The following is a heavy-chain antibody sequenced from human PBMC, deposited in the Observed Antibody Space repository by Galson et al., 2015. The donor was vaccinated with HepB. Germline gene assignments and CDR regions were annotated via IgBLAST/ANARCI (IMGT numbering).Heavy chain of an antibody. V-gene: IGHV3-43D*03. Sequence: SLRLSCAASGFTFDDYAMHWVRQAPGKGLEWVSLINWDGRSTYYADSVKGRFTISRDNSKNSLYLQMNSLRAEDTGLYYCAKDSASRSTSYSYNWFDPWGQGTLVTVSS. CDR3: AKDSASRSTSYSYNWFDP. J-gene: IGHJ5*02. CDR1: GFTFDDYA. D-gene: IGHD4-11*01. CDR2: INWDGRST.